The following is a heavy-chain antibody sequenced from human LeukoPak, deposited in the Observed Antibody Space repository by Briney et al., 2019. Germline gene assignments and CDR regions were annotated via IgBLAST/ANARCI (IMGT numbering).Heavy chain of an antibody. CDR2: IYSAGRT. CDR1: GFTFSNNY. Sequence: GGSLRLSCAASGFTFSNNYMSWVRQPPGKGLEWVSLIYSAGRTFYADSVKGRLTISRDNSKNTLYLQMNSLRAEDTAIYYCAGGHEALGYWGQGTLVAVSS. D-gene: IGHD3-10*01. J-gene: IGHJ4*02. V-gene: IGHV3-53*01. CDR3: AGGHEALGY.